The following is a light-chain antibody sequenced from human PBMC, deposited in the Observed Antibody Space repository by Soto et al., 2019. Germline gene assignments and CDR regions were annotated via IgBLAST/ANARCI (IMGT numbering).Light chain of an antibody. CDR2: DVT. J-gene: IGLJ1*01. V-gene: IGLV2-14*01. CDR3: SSFTSSITYV. Sequence: SALTQPASVSGSPGQSITISCTGTSXDVGGYNSVSWYRQDPGKAPKLMIYDVTNRPSGVSNRFSGSKSGNTASLTISGLQAEDEADYYCSSFTSSITYVFGTGTKVTVL. CDR1: SXDVGGYNS.